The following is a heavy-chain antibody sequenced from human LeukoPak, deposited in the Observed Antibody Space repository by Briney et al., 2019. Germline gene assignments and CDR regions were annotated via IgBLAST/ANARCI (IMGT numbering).Heavy chain of an antibody. D-gene: IGHD6-13*01. CDR2: INRSGDST. CDR1: GFTFYSYG. Sequence: GGSLRLSCAASGFTFYSYGMNWVRQAPGKGLEWVSGINRSGDSTSYADSVKGRFTISRDNSKNTLYLQMNSLRAEDTAVYYCAKVFPWYRGSYYYYGMDVWGQGTTVTVSS. J-gene: IGHJ6*02. V-gene: IGHV3-23*05. CDR3: AKVFPWYRGSYYYYGMDV.